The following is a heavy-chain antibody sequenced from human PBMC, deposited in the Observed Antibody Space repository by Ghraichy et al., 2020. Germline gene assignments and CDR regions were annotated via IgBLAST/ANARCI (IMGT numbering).Heavy chain of an antibody. D-gene: IGHD2-15*01. CDR3: ARAVAATPRRAFDI. CDR2: IIPIFVTA. Sequence: SVKVSCKASGGTFSSYAIIWVRQAPGQGLEWMGGIIPIFVTANYAQKFQCRVTITADESTSTACMELSSLRSVDTAVYYCARAVAATPRRAFDIWGQGTMVTVSS. V-gene: IGHV1-69*13. J-gene: IGHJ3*02. CDR1: GGTFSSYA.